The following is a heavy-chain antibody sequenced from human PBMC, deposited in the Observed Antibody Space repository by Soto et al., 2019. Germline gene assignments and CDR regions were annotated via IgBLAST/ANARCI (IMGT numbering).Heavy chain of an antibody. CDR1: GGSPNKNY. V-gene: IGHV4-4*07. D-gene: IGHD3-3*01. CDR3: ARDNCDFWTAYPQAFDY. Sequence: PSETLSLTCTVSGGSPNKNYWSWIRQPAGKGLEWIGRISTSGSTNSNPSLRSRVTMAVDTSENQFSLRVTSVTAADTAVYYCARDNCDFWTAYPQAFDYWGQGKLVTVSS. CDR2: ISTSGST. J-gene: IGHJ4*02.